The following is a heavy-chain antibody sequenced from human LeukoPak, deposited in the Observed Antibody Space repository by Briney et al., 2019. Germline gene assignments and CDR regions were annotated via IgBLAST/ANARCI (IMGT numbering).Heavy chain of an antibody. J-gene: IGHJ5*02. D-gene: IGHD6-19*01. CDR3: ARDDYSSGWNNWFDP. CDR1: GGSISSGDYY. V-gene: IGHV4-30-4*01. Sequence: SQTLSLTCTVSGGSISSGDYYWSWIRQRPGKGLEWIGYIYYSGSTYYNPSLKSRVTISVDTSKNQFSLKLSSVTAADTAVYYCARDDYSSGWNNWFDPWGQGTLVTVSS. CDR2: IYYSGST.